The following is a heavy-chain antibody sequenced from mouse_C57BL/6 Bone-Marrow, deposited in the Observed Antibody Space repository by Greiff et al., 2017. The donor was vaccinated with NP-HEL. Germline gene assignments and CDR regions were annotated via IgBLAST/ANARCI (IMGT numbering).Heavy chain of an antibody. J-gene: IGHJ2*01. CDR2: ISNLAYSI. CDR1: GFTFSDYG. D-gene: IGHD2-4*01. CDR3: ARCHYYDYDGVFDD. V-gene: IGHV5-15*01. Sequence: EVQGVESGGGLVQPGGSLKLSCAASGFTFSDYGMAWVRQAPRKGPEWVAFISNLAYSIYYADTVTGRFTISRENAKNTLYLEMSSLRSEDTAMYYCARCHYYDYDGVFDDWGQGTTLTVSS.